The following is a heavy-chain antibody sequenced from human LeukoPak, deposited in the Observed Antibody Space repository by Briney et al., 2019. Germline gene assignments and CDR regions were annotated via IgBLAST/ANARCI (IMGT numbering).Heavy chain of an antibody. CDR3: ARVGGYYPSHWYFDL. CDR2: INPNSGDT. CDR1: GYIFTGYY. J-gene: IGHJ2*01. D-gene: IGHD3-22*01. V-gene: IGHV1-2*02. Sequence: ASVKVSCKASGYIFTGYYMHWVRQAPGQGLEWMGWINPNSGDTNYAQKFQGRVTMTRDTSISTAYMELRSLRSDDTAVYYCARVGGYYPSHWYFDLWGRGTLVTVSS.